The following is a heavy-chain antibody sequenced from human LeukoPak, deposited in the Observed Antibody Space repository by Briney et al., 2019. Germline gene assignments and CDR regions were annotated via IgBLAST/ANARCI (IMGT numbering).Heavy chain of an antibody. J-gene: IGHJ4*02. CDR1: GFTFDDYA. V-gene: IGHV3-9*01. D-gene: IGHD3-22*01. Sequence: PGGSLRLSCAASGFTFDDYAMHWARQAPGKGLEWVSGISWNSGSIGYADSVKGRFAISRDNAKNSLYLQMNSLRAEDTALYYCARRRYYYGSSGYPHQLHFDYWGQGILVTVSS. CDR3: ARRRYYYGSSGYPHQLHFDY. CDR2: ISWNSGSI.